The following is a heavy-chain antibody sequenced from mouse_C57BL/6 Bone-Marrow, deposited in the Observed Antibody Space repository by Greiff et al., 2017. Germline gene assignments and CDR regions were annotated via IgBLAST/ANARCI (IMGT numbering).Heavy chain of an antibody. Sequence: QVQLKQSGPELVKPGASVKISCKASGYAFSSSWMNWVKQRPGKGLEWIGRIYPGDGDTNYNGKFKGKATLTADKSSSTAYMQLSSLTSEDSAVYFCARPAQAFYAMDYWGQGTSVTVSS. CDR3: ARPAQAFYAMDY. CDR2: IYPGDGDT. D-gene: IGHD3-2*02. V-gene: IGHV1-82*01. J-gene: IGHJ4*01. CDR1: GYAFSSSW.